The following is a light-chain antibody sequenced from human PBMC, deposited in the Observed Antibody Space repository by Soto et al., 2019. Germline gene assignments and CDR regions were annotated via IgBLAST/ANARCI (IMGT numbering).Light chain of an antibody. V-gene: IGKV1-39*01. CDR3: QQSDSTLLT. CDR2: GAS. J-gene: IGKJ4*01. Sequence: DIRMTQSTSSLSASVGDRVTITCRASQSISSYLNWYQQKPGKAPKLLIYGASSLQSGVPSRFSGSGSGTDFTLTISSLQPEDFATYYCQQSDSTLLTFGGGTTVEIK. CDR1: QSISSY.